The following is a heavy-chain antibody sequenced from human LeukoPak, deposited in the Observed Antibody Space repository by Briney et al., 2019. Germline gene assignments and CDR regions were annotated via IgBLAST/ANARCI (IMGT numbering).Heavy chain of an antibody. CDR3: ARAANAFDI. Sequence: ASVKVSCKASGCTFSSYGINWVRQAPGQGLEWMGGIFPIFGTADYARNFQGRVTISADASTSTAYMELSSLTSEDTAVYYCARAANAFDIWGQGTMVTVSS. J-gene: IGHJ3*02. CDR1: GCTFSSYG. CDR2: IFPIFGTA. V-gene: IGHV1-69*13. D-gene: IGHD2-15*01.